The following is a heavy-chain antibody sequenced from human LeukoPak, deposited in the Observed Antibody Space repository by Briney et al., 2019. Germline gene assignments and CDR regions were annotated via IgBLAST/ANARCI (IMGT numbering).Heavy chain of an antibody. J-gene: IGHJ4*02. CDR2: INPNSGGT. Sequence: GASLKVSCKASGYTFTDYYVHWVRQAPGQGLEWMGWINPNSGGTNYAQKFQGRVTMTRDTSISTAYMELSRLRSDDTAVYYCARAIKRHDSSGYCPGYWGQGTLVTVSS. V-gene: IGHV1-2*02. CDR1: GYTFTDYY. CDR3: ARAIKRHDSSGYCPGY. D-gene: IGHD3-22*01.